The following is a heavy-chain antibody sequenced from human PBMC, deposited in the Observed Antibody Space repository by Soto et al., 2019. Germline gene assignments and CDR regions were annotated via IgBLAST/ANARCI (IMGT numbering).Heavy chain of an antibody. D-gene: IGHD6-19*01. CDR3: AQSSHSSGWAFDY. J-gene: IGHJ4*02. Sequence: QVQLVESGGGVVQPGRSLRLSCAASGFTFSSYAMQWVRQAPGKGLEWVAVISYDGSNKYYADSVKGRFTISRDNSKNTLNLQMNSLRAEDTAVYYCAQSSHSSGWAFDYWGQGTLVTVSS. CDR2: ISYDGSNK. V-gene: IGHV3-30-3*01. CDR1: GFTFSSYA.